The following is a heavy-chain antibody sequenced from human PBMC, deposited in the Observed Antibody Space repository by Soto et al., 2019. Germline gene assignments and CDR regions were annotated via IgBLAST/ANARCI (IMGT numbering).Heavy chain of an antibody. D-gene: IGHD3-22*01. CDR1: GFTFSSYG. CDR2: ISYDGSNK. V-gene: IGHV3-30*18. J-gene: IGHJ6*02. Sequence: GGSLRLSCAASGFTFSSYGMHWVRQAPGKGLEWVAVISYDGSNKYYADSVKGRFTISRDNSKNTLYLQMNSLRAEDTAVYYCAKDLNYYDSSGYYHEGGYYYYGMDVWGQGTTVTAP. CDR3: AKDLNYYDSSGYYHEGGYYYYGMDV.